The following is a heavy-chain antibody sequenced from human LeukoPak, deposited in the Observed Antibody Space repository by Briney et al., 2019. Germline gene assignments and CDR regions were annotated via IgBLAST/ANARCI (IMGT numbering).Heavy chain of an antibody. CDR3: AKSSSPPNTYFDY. CDR1: GGIFSSYI. V-gene: IGHV1-69*01. D-gene: IGHD2-2*01. CDR2: IIPIVGSL. Sequence: SVKVSCKASGGIFSSYIINWVRQAPGQGLEWMGGIIPIVGSLNYAQKFQGRVTITADESTTTAYMELSSLRSEDTAVYYCAKSSSPPNTYFDYWGRGTLVTVSS. J-gene: IGHJ4*02.